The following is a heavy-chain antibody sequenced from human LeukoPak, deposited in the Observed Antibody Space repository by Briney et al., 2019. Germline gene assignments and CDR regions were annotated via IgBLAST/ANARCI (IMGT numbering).Heavy chain of an antibody. CDR1: GYTFTGYY. V-gene: IGHV1-2*02. J-gene: IGHJ4*02. D-gene: IGHD6-19*01. CDR2: INPNSGGT. Sequence: ASVKVSCKASGYTFTGYYMHWVRQAPGQGLEWMGWINPNSGGTNYAQKFQGRVTMTRDTSISTAYMELTRLRSDDTAVYYCARDSGWYSSTNYFDYWGQGTPVTVSS. CDR3: ARDSGWYSSTNYFDY.